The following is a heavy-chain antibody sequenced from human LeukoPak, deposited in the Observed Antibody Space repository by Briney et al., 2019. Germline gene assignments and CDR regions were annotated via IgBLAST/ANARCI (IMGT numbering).Heavy chain of an antibody. CDR1: GFTFSSYA. V-gene: IGHV3-64*01. CDR2: ISFNGGST. CDR3: ARPDHLQAFDI. J-gene: IGHJ3*02. Sequence: GGSLTLSCAASGFTFSSYAMHWVRQAPGKEREYVSGISFNGGSTYHANSVKGRFTISRDNSKNTLYLQMGSLRAEDMAVYYCARPDHLQAFDIWGQGTMVTVSS. D-gene: IGHD1-14*01.